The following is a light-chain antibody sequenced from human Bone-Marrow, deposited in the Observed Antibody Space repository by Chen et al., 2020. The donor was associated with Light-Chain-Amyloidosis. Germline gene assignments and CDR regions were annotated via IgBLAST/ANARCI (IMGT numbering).Light chain of an antibody. CDR1: QTISSNY. CDR2: GSS. CDR3: QQYGTSPLT. J-gene: IGKJ4*01. V-gene: IGKV3-20*01. Sequence: IVLTQSPAPCFCPPGEGANLSCRASQTISSNYLTWYQQKFGQAPRLLIYGSSSRATGIPDRFTGSGSGTDFTLTINRLEPEDFAMYYCQQYGTSPLTFGGGTKVEIK.